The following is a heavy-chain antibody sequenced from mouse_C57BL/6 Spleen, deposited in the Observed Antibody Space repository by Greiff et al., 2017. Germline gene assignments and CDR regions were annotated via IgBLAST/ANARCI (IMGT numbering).Heavy chain of an antibody. J-gene: IGHJ2*01. Sequence: QVQLQQSGPELVKPGASVKISCKASGYAFSSSWMNWVKQRPGKGLEWIGRIYPGDGDTNYNGKFKGKATLTADKSSSTAYMQLSSLTSEDSAVYFCASELTGWLLDYWGQGTTLTVSS. D-gene: IGHD2-3*01. CDR2: IYPGDGDT. V-gene: IGHV1-82*01. CDR1: GYAFSSSW. CDR3: ASELTGWLLDY.